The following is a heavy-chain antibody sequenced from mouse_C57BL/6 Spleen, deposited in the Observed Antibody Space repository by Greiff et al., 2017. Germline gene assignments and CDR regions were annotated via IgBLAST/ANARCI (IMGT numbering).Heavy chain of an antibody. D-gene: IGHD4-1*01. CDR2: INPGSGGT. V-gene: IGHV1-54*01. J-gene: IGHJ3*01. CDR1: GYAFTNYL. CDR3: ARGLANWALAWFAY. Sequence: QVQLQQSGAELVRPGTSVKVSCKASGYAFTNYLIEWVKQRPGQGLEWIGVINPGSGGTNYNEKFKGKATLTADKSSSTAYMQLSSLTSEDSAVYFCARGLANWALAWFAYWGQGTLVTVSA.